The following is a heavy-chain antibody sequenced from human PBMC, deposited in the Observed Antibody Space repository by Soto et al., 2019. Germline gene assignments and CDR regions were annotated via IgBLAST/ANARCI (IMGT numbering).Heavy chain of an antibody. CDR3: ASGGSYLLFDY. Sequence: RLSCAASGFTFSSYEMNWVRQAPGKGLEWVSYISSSGSTIYYADSVKGRFTISRDNAKNSLYLQMNSLRAEDTAVYYCASGGSYLLFDYWGQGTLVTVSS. D-gene: IGHD1-26*01. V-gene: IGHV3-48*03. J-gene: IGHJ4*02. CDR1: GFTFSSYE. CDR2: ISSSGSTI.